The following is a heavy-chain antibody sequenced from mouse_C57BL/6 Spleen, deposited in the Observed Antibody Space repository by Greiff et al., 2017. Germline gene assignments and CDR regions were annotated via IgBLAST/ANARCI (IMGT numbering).Heavy chain of an antibody. CDR2: ISSGSSTI. Sequence: DVKLVESGGGLVKPGGSLKLSCAASGFTFSDYGMHWVRQAPEKGLEWVAYISSGSSTIYYADTVKGRFTISRDNAKNTLFLQMTSLRSEDTAMYYGARTGIYYGYGGDYWGQGTTLTVSS. V-gene: IGHV5-17*01. J-gene: IGHJ2*01. D-gene: IGHD2-2*01. CDR1: GFTFSDYG. CDR3: ARTGIYYGYGGDY.